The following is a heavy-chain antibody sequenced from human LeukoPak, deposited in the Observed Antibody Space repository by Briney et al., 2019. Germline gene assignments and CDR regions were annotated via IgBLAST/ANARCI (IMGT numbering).Heavy chain of an antibody. CDR3: ARGGVRRRYCSSTSCLLYYYYYMDV. Sequence: GGSLRLSCAASGFTFSSYSMSWVRQAPGKGLEWVANIKQDGSEKNYVGSVKGRFTIARDNAKNSLYLQMNSLRAEDTALYYCARGGVRRRYCSSTSCLLYYYYYMDVWGKGTTVTVSS. CDR2: IKQDGSEK. J-gene: IGHJ6*03. V-gene: IGHV3-7*03. CDR1: GFTFSSYS. D-gene: IGHD2-2*01.